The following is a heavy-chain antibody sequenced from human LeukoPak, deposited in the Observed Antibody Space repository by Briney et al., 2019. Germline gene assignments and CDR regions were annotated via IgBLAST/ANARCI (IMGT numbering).Heavy chain of an antibody. CDR2: MNPNSGNT. CDR1: GYTFTSYD. J-gene: IGHJ4*02. Sequence: ASVKVSCKASGYTFTSYDINWVRQATGQGLEWMGWMNPNSGNTGYAQKFQGRVTITADKSTSTAYMELSSLRSEDTAVYYCAREYSSGWYRGLFGYWGQGTLVTVSS. D-gene: IGHD6-19*01. V-gene: IGHV1-8*01. CDR3: AREYSSGWYRGLFGY.